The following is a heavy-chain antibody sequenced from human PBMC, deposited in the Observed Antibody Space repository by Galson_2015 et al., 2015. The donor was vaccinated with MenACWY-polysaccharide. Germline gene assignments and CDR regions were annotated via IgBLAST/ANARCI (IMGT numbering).Heavy chain of an antibody. Sequence: SETLSLTCTVSGGSLSGSYWSWTRQPPGKGLEWIGYIYYSGSTNYIPSLKSRVTMSLDISKNQFSLKLSSVTAADAAVYYCARSGTSTSWLYYYYGMGVWGQGTTVTVSS. J-gene: IGHJ6*02. CDR1: GGSLSGSY. D-gene: IGHD2-2*01. CDR3: ARSGTSTSWLYYYYGMGV. CDR2: IYYSGST. V-gene: IGHV4-59*01.